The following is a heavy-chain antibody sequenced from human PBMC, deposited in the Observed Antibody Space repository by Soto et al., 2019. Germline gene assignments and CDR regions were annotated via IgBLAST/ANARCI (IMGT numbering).Heavy chain of an antibody. J-gene: IGHJ6*02. Sequence: PGGSLRLSCAASGFTFSSYGMHWVRQAPGKGLEWVAVIWYDGSNKYYADSVKGRFTISRDNSKNTLYLQMNSLRAEDTAVYYCARDCSRGPLLYYYGMDVWGQGTTVTVSS. CDR1: GFTFSSYG. D-gene: IGHD3-10*02. CDR2: IWYDGSNK. V-gene: IGHV3-33*01. CDR3: ARDCSRGPLLYYYGMDV.